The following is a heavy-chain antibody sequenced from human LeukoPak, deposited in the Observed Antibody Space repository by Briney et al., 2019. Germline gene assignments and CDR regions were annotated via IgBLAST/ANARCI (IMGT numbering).Heavy chain of an antibody. V-gene: IGHV3-30-3*01. J-gene: IGHJ4*02. D-gene: IGHD4-17*01. CDR1: GFTFSSYA. Sequence: GGSLRLSCAASGFTFSSYAMHWVRQAPGKGLEWVAVISYDGSNKYYADSVKGRFTISRDNSKNTLYLQMNSLRAEDTAVYYCARATVTDYFDYWGQGTLVTVSS. CDR2: ISYDGSNK. CDR3: ARATVTDYFDY.